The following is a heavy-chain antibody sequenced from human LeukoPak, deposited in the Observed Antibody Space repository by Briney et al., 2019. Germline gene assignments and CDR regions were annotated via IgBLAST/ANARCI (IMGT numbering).Heavy chain of an antibody. J-gene: IGHJ3*02. CDR2: VYYSGST. V-gene: IGHV4-59*08. CDR3: ARRCSGGSCYSSPFDI. Sequence: SETLSLTCTVSGGSISSYYWNWIRQPPGKGLEWIGYVYYSGSTNYNPSLKSRVTISVDTSKNHFSLKLSSVTAADTAVYYCARRCSGGSCYSSPFDIWGQGTMVTVSS. CDR1: GGSISSYY. D-gene: IGHD2-15*01.